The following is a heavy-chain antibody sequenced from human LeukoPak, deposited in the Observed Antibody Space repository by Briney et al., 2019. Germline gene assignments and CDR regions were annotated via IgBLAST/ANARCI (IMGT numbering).Heavy chain of an antibody. CDR2: IYYSGST. V-gene: IGHV4-59*01. J-gene: IGHJ4*02. CDR1: GGSISSYY. D-gene: IGHD3-3*01. Sequence: SETLSLTCTASGGSISSYYWSWIRQPPGKGLEWIGYIYYSGSTNYNPSLKSRVTISVDTSKNQFSLKLSSVTAADTAVYYCARVIRDFWSGYLYYFDYWGQGTLVTVSS. CDR3: ARVIRDFWSGYLYYFDY.